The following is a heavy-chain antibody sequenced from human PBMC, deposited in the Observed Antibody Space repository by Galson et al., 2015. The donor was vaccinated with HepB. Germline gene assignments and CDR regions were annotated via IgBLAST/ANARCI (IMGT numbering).Heavy chain of an antibody. J-gene: IGHJ4*02. CDR1: GFTVSSEC. Sequence: SLRLSCAVSGFTVSSECMSWVRQTPGKGLEWVSVIYRGGDTYHADSVKGRFTISRDNSKNTLFLQMNSLRAEDTAVYYCVRVYGDGWYVDSWGQGTLVTVSS. V-gene: IGHV3-53*01. CDR2: IYRGGDT. D-gene: IGHD5-24*01. CDR3: VRVYGDGWYVDS.